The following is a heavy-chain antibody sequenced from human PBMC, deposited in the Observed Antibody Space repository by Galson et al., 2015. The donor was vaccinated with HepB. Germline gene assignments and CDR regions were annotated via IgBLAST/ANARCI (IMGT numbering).Heavy chain of an antibody. CDR2: IYPGDSDT. CDR3: ARLGDCSGGSCYREGRFDP. D-gene: IGHD2-15*01. V-gene: IGHV5-51*01. CDR1: GYSFTSYW. Sequence: QSGAEVKKPGESLKISCKGSGYSFTSYWIGWVRQMPGKGLEWMGIIYPGDSDTRYSPSFQGQVTISADKSISTAYLQWSSLKASDTAMYYCARLGDCSGGSCYREGRFDPWGQGTLVTVSS. J-gene: IGHJ5*02.